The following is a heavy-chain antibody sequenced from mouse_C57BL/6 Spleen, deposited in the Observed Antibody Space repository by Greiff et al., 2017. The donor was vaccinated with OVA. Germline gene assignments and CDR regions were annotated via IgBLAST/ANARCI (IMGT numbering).Heavy chain of an antibody. CDR1: GYTFTSYW. J-gene: IGHJ2*01. CDR3: ARGYDYDGVDY. Sequence: QVQLQQPGAELVRPGSSVKLSCKASGYTFTSYWMHWVQQRPIQGLEWIGNIDPSDSETPYNQQFQAKATLTVDKSSSTASMQLSSLTSEDSAVDYCARGYDYDGVDYWGQGTTLTVSS. CDR2: IDPSDSET. D-gene: IGHD2-4*01. V-gene: IGHV1-52*01.